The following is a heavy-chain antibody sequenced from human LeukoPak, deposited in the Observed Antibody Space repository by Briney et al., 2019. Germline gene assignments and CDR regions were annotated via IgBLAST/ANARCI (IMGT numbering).Heavy chain of an antibody. CDR2: ISYDGSNK. Sequence: GGSLRLSCAASGFSFSSYGMHWVREAPGKGLEWVAVISYDGSNKYYADSVKGRFTISRDNSKNTLYLQMNSLRAEDTAVYYCAKDRGLALDHWGQGTLVTVSS. CDR1: GFSFSSYG. D-gene: IGHD3-10*01. CDR3: AKDRGLALDH. V-gene: IGHV3-30*18. J-gene: IGHJ4*02.